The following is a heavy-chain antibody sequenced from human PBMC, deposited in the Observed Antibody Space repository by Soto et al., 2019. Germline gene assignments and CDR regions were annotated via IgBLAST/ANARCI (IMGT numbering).Heavy chain of an antibody. J-gene: IGHJ4*02. V-gene: IGHV3-7*04. Sequence: GGSLRLSCAASGFTFSSYWMSWVRQAPGKGLEWVANINQDGSEKNYVDSMKGRFTISRDNGKNSLYLQMNSLRAEDTAVFFCARGTPSSPGFDYCGQGTLVTVSS. CDR3: ARGTPSSPGFDY. CDR1: GFTFSSYW. CDR2: INQDGSEK. D-gene: IGHD2-15*01.